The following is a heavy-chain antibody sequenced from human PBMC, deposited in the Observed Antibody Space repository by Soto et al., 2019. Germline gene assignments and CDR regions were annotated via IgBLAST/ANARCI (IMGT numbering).Heavy chain of an antibody. V-gene: IGHV4-31*03. CDR3: ASGHDAYKVRY. D-gene: IGHD1-1*01. CDR1: GGSISSGGTGSY. J-gene: IGHJ4*02. CDR2: SYYTGNT. Sequence: QVQLQESGPGLVKPSQTLSLTCTVSGGSISSGGTGSYWTWIRQLPGKGLEWIGYSYYTGNTYYNPSLKSRPTISIDTSENQFSLKLTSVTAADTAVYFCASGHDAYKVRYWGQGTLVTVSP.